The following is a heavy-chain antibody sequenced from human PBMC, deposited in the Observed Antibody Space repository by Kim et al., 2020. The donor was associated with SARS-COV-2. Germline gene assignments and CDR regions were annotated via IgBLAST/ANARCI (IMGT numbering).Heavy chain of an antibody. CDR2: IYYSGST. CDR1: GGSISSYY. J-gene: IGHJ6*02. D-gene: IGHD3-3*01. V-gene: IGHV4-59*08. Sequence: SETLSLTCTVSGGSISSYYWSWIRQPPGKGLEWIGYIYYSGSTNYNPSLKSRVTISVDTSKNQFSLKLSSVTAADTAVYYCARHALYYDFWSGPQRYYGMDVWGQGTTVTVSS. CDR3: ARHALYYDFWSGPQRYYGMDV.